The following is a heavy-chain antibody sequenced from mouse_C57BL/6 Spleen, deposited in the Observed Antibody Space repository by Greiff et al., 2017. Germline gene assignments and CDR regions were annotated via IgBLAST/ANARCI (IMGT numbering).Heavy chain of an antibody. CDR1: GYTFTSYW. V-gene: IGHV1-59*01. Sequence: VKLQQPGAELVRPGTSVKLSCKASGYTFTSYWMHWVKQRPGQGLEWIGVIDPSDSYTNYNQKFKGKATLTVDTSSSTAYMQLSSLTSEDSAVYYCARDGTTLLRGSRSWFAYWGQGTLVTVSA. CDR2: IDPSDSYT. D-gene: IGHD1-1*01. J-gene: IGHJ3*01. CDR3: ARDGTTLLRGSRSWFAY.